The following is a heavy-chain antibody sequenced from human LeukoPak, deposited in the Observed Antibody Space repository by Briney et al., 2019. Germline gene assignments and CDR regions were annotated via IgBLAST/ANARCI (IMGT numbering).Heavy chain of an antibody. CDR3: AREKKTEWTTGAFDM. V-gene: IGHV3-9*01. Sequence: GGSLRLSCAASGFTFDDYATHWVRQAPGKGLEWVSGISWNSGSIGYADSVKGRFTISRDNAKNSLYLQMNSLRAEDTAVYYCAREKKTEWTTGAFDMWGQGTMVIVSS. J-gene: IGHJ3*02. CDR1: GFTFDDYA. D-gene: IGHD3-3*01. CDR2: ISWNSGSI.